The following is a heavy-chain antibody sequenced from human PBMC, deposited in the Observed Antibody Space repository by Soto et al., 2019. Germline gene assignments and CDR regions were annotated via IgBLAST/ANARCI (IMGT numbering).Heavy chain of an antibody. CDR3: AKDYSYDSSGVLDY. V-gene: IGHV3-23*01. CDR1: EFTFRSYA. Sequence: EVQLLESGVGLIEPGGSLRLSCAASEFTFRSYAMSWVRQAPGEGLEWVSAISDIGDITYYADSVKGRFTISRDNSKNTLFLQMDSLRPEDTAVYFCAKDYSYDSSGVLDYWGQGTLVTVSS. J-gene: IGHJ4*02. CDR2: ISDIGDIT. D-gene: IGHD3-22*01.